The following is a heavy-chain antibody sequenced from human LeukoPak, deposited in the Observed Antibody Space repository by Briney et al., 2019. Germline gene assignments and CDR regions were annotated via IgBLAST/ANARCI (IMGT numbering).Heavy chain of an antibody. CDR1: GYTFTGYY. Sequence: ASVKVSCKASGYTFTGYYMHWVRQAPGQGLEWMGWINPNSGGTNYAQKFQGRVTMTRNTSISTAYMELSSLRSEDTAVYYCAISRSRVVTAILNYWGQGTLVTVSS. J-gene: IGHJ4*02. CDR2: INPNSGGT. D-gene: IGHD2-21*02. V-gene: IGHV1-2*02. CDR3: AISRSRVVTAILNY.